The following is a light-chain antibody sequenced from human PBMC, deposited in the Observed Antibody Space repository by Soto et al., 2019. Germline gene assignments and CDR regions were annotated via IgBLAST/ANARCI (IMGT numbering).Light chain of an antibody. CDR2: AAS. CDR1: QGISSY. V-gene: IGKV1-8*01. CDR3: QQYYSYLRT. J-gene: IGKJ1*01. Sequence: AIRMTQSPSSFSASTGDRVTITCRASQGISSYLAWYQQKPGKAPKLLIYAASTLQSGVPSRFSGSGSGTDFTLTISCLQSEDFATYHCQQYYSYLRTFGQGTKVDIK.